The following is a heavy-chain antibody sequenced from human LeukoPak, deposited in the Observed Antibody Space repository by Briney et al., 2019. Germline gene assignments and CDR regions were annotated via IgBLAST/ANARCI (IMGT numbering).Heavy chain of an antibody. Sequence: GGSLRLSCAASGFTLSGSAIHWVRQSSGKGLEWVGQIDKKDKGYATATAYAASVKGRFTISRDDSINTAYLQMKSLKTEDTALYYCTRDSGTYNWFDPWGQGTLVTVSS. CDR2: IDKKDKGYATAT. J-gene: IGHJ5*02. V-gene: IGHV3-73*01. D-gene: IGHD1-26*01. CDR1: GFTLSGSA. CDR3: TRDSGTYNWFDP.